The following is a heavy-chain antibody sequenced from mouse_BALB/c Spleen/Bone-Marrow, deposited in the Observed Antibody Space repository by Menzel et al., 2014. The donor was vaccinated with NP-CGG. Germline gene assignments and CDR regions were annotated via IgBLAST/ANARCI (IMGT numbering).Heavy chain of an antibody. CDR3: ARERYAGYYFDY. Sequence: VQLQQSGAELAKPGASVKMSCKASGYTFTSYWMHWVKQRPGQGLEWIGYINPSTGYTEYNQKFKDKATLTADESSSTAYMQLSSLTSEDSAVYYCARERYAGYYFDYWGQGTTLTVSS. V-gene: IGHV1-7*01. CDR1: GYTFTSYW. D-gene: IGHD2-3*01. J-gene: IGHJ2*01. CDR2: INPSTGYT.